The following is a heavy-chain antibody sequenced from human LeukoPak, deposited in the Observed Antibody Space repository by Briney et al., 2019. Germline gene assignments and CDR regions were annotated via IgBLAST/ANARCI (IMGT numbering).Heavy chain of an antibody. CDR1: GGSISSYY. CDR3: AGELDYYYMDV. J-gene: IGHJ6*03. V-gene: IGHV4-59*01. CDR2: IYYSGST. Sequence: PSETLSLTCTVSGGSISSYYWSWIRQPPGKGLEWIGYIYYSGSTNYNPSLKSRVTISVDTSKNQFSLKLSSVTAADTAVYYCAGELDYYYMDVWGKGTTATVSS.